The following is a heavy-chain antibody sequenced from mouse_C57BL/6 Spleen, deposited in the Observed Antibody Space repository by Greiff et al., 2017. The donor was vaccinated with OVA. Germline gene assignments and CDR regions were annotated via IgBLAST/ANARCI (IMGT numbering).Heavy chain of an antibody. D-gene: IGHD3-3*01. CDR1: GYTFTSYT. Sequence: QVQLKESGAELARPGASVKMSCKASGYTFTSYTMHWVKQRPGQGLEWIGYINPSSGYTKYNQKFKDKATLTADKSSSTAYMQLSSLTSEDSAVYYCAREGLGGAWFAYWGQGTLVTVSA. CDR3: AREGLGGAWFAY. V-gene: IGHV1-4*01. CDR2: INPSSGYT. J-gene: IGHJ3*01.